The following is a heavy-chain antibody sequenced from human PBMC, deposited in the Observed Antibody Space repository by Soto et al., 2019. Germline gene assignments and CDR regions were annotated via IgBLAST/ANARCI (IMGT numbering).Heavy chain of an antibody. CDR3: TTATHYYVFDS. Sequence: GASVKVSCKASGYTFTSYAMHWVRQAPGQRLEWMGWINAGNGNTKYSQKFQGRVTITRDTSASTAYMELNSLKTEDTAVYYRTTATHYYVFDSWGQGTLVTVSS. V-gene: IGHV1-3*01. J-gene: IGHJ5*01. CDR1: GYTFTSYA. CDR2: INAGNGNT. D-gene: IGHD3-10*02.